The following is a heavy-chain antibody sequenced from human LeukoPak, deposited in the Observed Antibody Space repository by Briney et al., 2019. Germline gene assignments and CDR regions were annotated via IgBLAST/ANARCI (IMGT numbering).Heavy chain of an antibody. D-gene: IGHD6-13*01. CDR1: GFTFNSYW. CDR2: TSSDGSTT. V-gene: IGHV3-74*01. Sequence: GGSLRLSCAASGFTFNSYWMHWVRQAPGKGLVWVSRTSSDGSTTTYADSVKGRFTISRDNAKNTLYLQMNSPRAEDTAVYYCARPRAGYSVFDYWGQGTLVTVSS. CDR3: ARPRAGYSVFDY. J-gene: IGHJ4*02.